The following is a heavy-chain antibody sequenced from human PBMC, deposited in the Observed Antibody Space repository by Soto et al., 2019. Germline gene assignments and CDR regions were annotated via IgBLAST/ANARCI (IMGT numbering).Heavy chain of an antibody. Sequence: GASVKVSCKTSGFTFTSYCNHWVRQAPGQGLEWMGMINPSGGITSFAQKFQGRVTMTRDTSTSTVYMELSDLRSEDTAVYYCARDPARQNWGPVFDYWGQGTLVTVSS. CDR2: INPSGGIT. CDR3: ARDPARQNWGPVFDY. V-gene: IGHV1-46*01. J-gene: IGHJ4*02. D-gene: IGHD7-27*01. CDR1: GFTFTSYC.